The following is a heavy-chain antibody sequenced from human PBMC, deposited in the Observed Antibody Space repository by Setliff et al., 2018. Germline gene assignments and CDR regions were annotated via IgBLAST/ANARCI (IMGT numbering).Heavy chain of an antibody. J-gene: IGHJ4*02. CDR3: ARTDDYYNFYAY. Sequence: SETLSLTCAVSGYSISSGYYWGWIRQPPGKGLEWIGSIYHSGSTYYNPSPKSRVTISVDTSKNQFSLKLDSVTAADTAVYYCARTDDYYNFYAYWGQGTLVTVSS. CDR2: IYHSGST. D-gene: IGHD3-3*01. CDR1: GYSISSGYY. V-gene: IGHV4-38-2*01.